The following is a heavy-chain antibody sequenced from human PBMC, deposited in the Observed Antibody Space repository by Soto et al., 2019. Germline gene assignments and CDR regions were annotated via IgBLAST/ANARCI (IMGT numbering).Heavy chain of an antibody. CDR2: ISYDGSNK. CDR1: GFTFSSYG. D-gene: IGHD3-3*01. J-gene: IGHJ6*02. V-gene: IGHV3-30*18. CDR3: AKESVTIFGVVIIHGSLGYYGMDV. Sequence: GGSLRLSCAASGFTFSSYGMHWVRQAPGKGLEWVAVISYDGSNKYYADSVKGRFTISRDNSKNTLYLQMNSLRAEDTAVYYCAKESVTIFGVVIIHGSLGYYGMDVWGQGTTVTVYS.